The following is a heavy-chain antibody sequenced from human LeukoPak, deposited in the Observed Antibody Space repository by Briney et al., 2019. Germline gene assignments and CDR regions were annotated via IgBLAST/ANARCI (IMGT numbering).Heavy chain of an antibody. D-gene: IGHD3-10*01. CDR1: GFDFDDYA. V-gene: IGHV3-30*04. J-gene: IGHJ1*01. Sequence: GGSLRLSCAASGFDFDDYAMHWVRQAPGKGLEWVAVIAYNGNPTIYTDCVKGRFTIARDNSKNTLFLQMDSLTTGDTAVYYCARDPFGGMPDYLDLWGQGTLVTVSS. CDR3: ARDPFGGMPDYLDL. CDR2: IAYNGNPT.